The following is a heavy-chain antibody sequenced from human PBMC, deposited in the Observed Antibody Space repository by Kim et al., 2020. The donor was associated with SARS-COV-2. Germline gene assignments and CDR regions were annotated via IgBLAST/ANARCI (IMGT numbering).Heavy chain of an antibody. Sequence: GGSLRLSCAASGFTFSSYAMLWVRQAPGKGLEWVAVISFDGSNKYYGDSVKGRFTVSRDNSKNTLYLQMNSLRAEDTAVCYCARQGVRGPTYWFDPWGQGTLVTVPS. J-gene: IGHJ5*02. CDR1: GFTFSSYA. V-gene: IGHV3-30*04. CDR3: ARQGVRGPTYWFDP. D-gene: IGHD3-10*01. CDR2: ISFDGSNK.